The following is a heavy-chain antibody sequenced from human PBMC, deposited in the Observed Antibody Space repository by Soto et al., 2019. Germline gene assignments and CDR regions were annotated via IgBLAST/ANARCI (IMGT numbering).Heavy chain of an antibody. Sequence: QVQLVQSGAEVKKPGASVKVSCKASAYTFTSYDMHWVRQAPGQRLEWMGWINAGNGNTKYSQKFQGRVTITRDTSASTAYMELSSLRSEDTAVYYCALAVAGSFRFDPWGQGTLVTVSS. D-gene: IGHD6-19*01. CDR2: INAGNGNT. V-gene: IGHV1-3*01. J-gene: IGHJ5*02. CDR1: AYTFTSYD. CDR3: ALAVAGSFRFDP.